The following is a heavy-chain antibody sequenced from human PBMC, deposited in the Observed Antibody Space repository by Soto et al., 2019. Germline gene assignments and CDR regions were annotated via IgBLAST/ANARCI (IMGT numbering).Heavy chain of an antibody. CDR3: AKHAAAAAPDY. D-gene: IGHD6-13*01. CDR2: ISGSGGGT. CDR1: GFTFSSYA. J-gene: IGHJ4*02. Sequence: EVQLLESGGGMVHTGWSLRLSCAASGFTFSSYAMSWVRQAPGKGLEWVSLISGSGGGTYYADSVKGRFTISRDNSKNTVYLQMNSLRAEDTAVYYCAKHAAAAAPDYWGQGTMVTVSS. V-gene: IGHV3-23*01.